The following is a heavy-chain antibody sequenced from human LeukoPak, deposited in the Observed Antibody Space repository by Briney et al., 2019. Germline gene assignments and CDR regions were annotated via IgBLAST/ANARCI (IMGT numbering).Heavy chain of an antibody. CDR1: GFTFSSYG. J-gene: IGHJ6*03. CDR3: AKFRADYSNPPYYMDV. V-gene: IGHV3-23*01. Sequence: PGGSLRLSCAASGFTFSSYGMSWVRQAPGKGLEWVSAISGSGGGTYYADSVKGRFTISRDNSKNTLYLQMNSLRAEDTAVYYCAKFRADYSNPPYYMDVWGKGTTVTVSS. CDR2: ISGSGGGT. D-gene: IGHD4-11*01.